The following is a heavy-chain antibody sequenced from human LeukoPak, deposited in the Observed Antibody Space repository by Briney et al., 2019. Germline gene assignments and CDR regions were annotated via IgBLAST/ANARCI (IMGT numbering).Heavy chain of an antibody. J-gene: IGHJ5*02. CDR1: GFTFSSYA. CDR2: ISGSGGST. Sequence: GGSLRLSCVVSGFTFSSYAMSWVLQAPGKGLEWVSGISGSGGSTYYADSVKGRFTISRDNSKSTLYLQMNSLRAEDTAVYYCAKDRHAPGRYCSSTTCFPFDPWGQGTLVTVSS. D-gene: IGHD2-2*01. CDR3: AKDRHAPGRYCSSTTCFPFDP. V-gene: IGHV3-23*01.